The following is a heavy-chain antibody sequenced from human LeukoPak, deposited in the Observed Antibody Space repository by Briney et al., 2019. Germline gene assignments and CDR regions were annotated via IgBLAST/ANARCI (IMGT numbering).Heavy chain of an antibody. CDR2: INPNSGGT. Sequence: GASVKVSCKASGYTFTGYYMHWVRQAPGQGLEWMGWINPNSGGTNYAQKFQGRVTMTRDTSISTAYMELSRLRSDDTAVYYCARGGGARNYDILTGYLFGYWGQGTLVTVSS. J-gene: IGHJ4*02. CDR1: GYTFTGYY. D-gene: IGHD3-9*01. V-gene: IGHV1-2*02. CDR3: ARGGGARNYDILTGYLFGY.